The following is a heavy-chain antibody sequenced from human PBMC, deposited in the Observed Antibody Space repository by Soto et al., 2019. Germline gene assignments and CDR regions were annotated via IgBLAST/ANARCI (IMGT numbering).Heavy chain of an antibody. V-gene: IGHV1-69*06. J-gene: IGHJ4*02. CDR3: ASVIAAPLARFDY. CDR2: IIPIFGTA. D-gene: IGHD6-6*01. Sequence: QVQLVQSGAEVKKPGSSVKVSCKASGGTFSSYAISWVRQAPGQGRGWMGWIIPIFGTANYAQKFQGRVTITAEKSTSTAYMELSSLRSEDMAVYYCASVIAAPLARFDYWGQGTLVTVSS. CDR1: GGTFSSYA.